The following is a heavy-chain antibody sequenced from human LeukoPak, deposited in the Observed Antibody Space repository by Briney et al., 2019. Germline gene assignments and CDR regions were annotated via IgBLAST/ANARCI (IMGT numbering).Heavy chain of an antibody. V-gene: IGHV3-15*01. CDR2: IKSKTDGGTT. D-gene: IGHD4-17*01. CDR3: TTRMATVTAVFDY. J-gene: IGHJ4*02. CDR1: GCTFSNAW. Sequence: GGSLRLSCAASGCTFSNAWMSWVRQAPGKGLEWVGRIKSKTDGGTTDYAAPVKSRFTISRDDSKNTLYLQMNSLKTEDTAVYYCTTRMATVTAVFDYWGQGTLVTVSS.